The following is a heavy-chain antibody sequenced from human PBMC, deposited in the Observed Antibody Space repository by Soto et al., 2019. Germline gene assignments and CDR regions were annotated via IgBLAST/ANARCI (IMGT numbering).Heavy chain of an antibody. V-gene: IGHV5-51*07. J-gene: IGHJ4*02. D-gene: IGHD2-8*02. CDR2: IYPDDSDT. CDR3: ASSVLVTSTMNYFDL. Sequence: GESLKISCQASGYSFSNFWIAWVHQMPGEGLEWLGIIYPDDSDTRYSPSFLGQVTISADKSIKTTYLQWSSLKASDTAIYFCASSVLVTSTMNYFDLWGQGTQVTVSS. CDR1: GYSFSNFW.